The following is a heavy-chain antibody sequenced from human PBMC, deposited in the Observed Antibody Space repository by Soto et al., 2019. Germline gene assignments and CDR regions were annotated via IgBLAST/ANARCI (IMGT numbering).Heavy chain of an antibody. V-gene: IGHV4-39*01. CDR2: IYCSGST. CDR1: GGSIISSSYY. Sequence: SETLSLTCTVAGGSIISSSYYWGWIRQPPGKGLEWIGSIYCSGSTYYNPSLKSRVTISVDTSKNQFSLKLSSVTAADTVVYYCERQSHIPYNWFDPWGQGTLVTVS. D-gene: IGHD2-2*02. CDR3: ERQSHIPYNWFDP. J-gene: IGHJ5*02.